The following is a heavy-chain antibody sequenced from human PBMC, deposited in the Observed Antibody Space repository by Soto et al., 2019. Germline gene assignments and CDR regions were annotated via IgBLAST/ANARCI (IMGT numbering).Heavy chain of an antibody. D-gene: IGHD3-10*01. CDR3: ARGSRESYPGSRIFDF. CDR2: ITDNGGDA. V-gene: IGHV3-23*01. J-gene: IGHJ4*02. Sequence: HPGGSLRLSCVAAGLTFGSRAMSWVRQAPGEGLQWVATITDNGGDAKYADSVRGLFVISRENSKKTLYLQMTSLTAEDSAMYFCARGSRESYPGSRIFDFWGRGTLVTVSS. CDR1: GLTFGSRA.